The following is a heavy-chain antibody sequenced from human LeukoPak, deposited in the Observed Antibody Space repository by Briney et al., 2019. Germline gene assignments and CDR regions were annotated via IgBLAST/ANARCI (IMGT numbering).Heavy chain of an antibody. V-gene: IGHV3-9*01. Sequence: GRSLRLSCAASGFIFDDYAMHWVRHAPGKGLEWVSGISWNGGRTAYADSVKGRLTTSRDNAKNSLYLQMNSLRAEDTALYYCAKPIYDSSGYTIVGFDYWGQGTLVTVSS. CDR3: AKPIYDSSGYTIVGFDY. CDR1: GFIFDDYA. CDR2: ISWNGGRT. J-gene: IGHJ4*02. D-gene: IGHD3-22*01.